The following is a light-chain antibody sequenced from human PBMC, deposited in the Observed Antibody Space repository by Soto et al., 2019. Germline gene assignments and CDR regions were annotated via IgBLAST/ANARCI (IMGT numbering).Light chain of an antibody. CDR2: GAS. J-gene: IGKJ1*01. CDR1: QSVSSN. Sequence: EIVKPQSPATLSVYPGEIAPLSCSASQSVSSNLAWYQQTPGQAPRLLMYGASNRATGIPDRFSGSGSGTDFTLTISRLEPEDFAVYYCQHYGNSPQTFGQGTNVDIK. V-gene: IGKV3-20*01. CDR3: QHYGNSPQT.